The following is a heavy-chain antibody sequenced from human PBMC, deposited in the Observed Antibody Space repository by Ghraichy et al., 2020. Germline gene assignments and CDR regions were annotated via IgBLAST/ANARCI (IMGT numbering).Heavy chain of an antibody. CDR3: ARETAEQYYYYYYGMDV. CDR1: GFTFSSYW. Sequence: GESLNISCAASGFTFSSYWMSWVRQAPGKGLEWVANIKQDGSEKYYVDSVKGRFTISRDNAKNSLYLQMNSLRAEDTAVYYCARETAEQYYYYYYGMDVWGQGTTVTVSS. V-gene: IGHV3-7*03. J-gene: IGHJ6*02. D-gene: IGHD1/OR15-1a*01. CDR2: IKQDGSEK.